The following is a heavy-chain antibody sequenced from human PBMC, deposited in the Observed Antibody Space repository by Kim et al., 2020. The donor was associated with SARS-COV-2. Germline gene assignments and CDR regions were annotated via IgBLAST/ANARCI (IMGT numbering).Heavy chain of an antibody. CDR3: VREHDYVWGTYP. CDR2: INTNTWNP. CDR1: GYAFISYA. Sequence: ASVNVSCKASGYAFISYAMNWVRQAPGQGLEWMGWINTNTWNPTYAQDFTGRFVFSFDTSVSTAYLHINSLQVEDTAVYYCVREHDYVWGTYPWGQGTLVTVSS. D-gene: IGHD3-16*01. J-gene: IGHJ5*02. V-gene: IGHV7-4-1*02.